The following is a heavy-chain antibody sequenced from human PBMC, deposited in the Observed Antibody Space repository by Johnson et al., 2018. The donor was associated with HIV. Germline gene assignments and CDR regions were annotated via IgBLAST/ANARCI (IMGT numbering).Heavy chain of an antibody. J-gene: IGHJ3*02. CDR1: GFTFSSYW. CDR2: IWCDGNNK. V-gene: IGHV3-33*06. CDR3: AKGPNGQLDDAFHI. Sequence: QVQLVESGGGLVQPGGSLRLSCAASGFTFSSYWMSWVRQAPGKGLEWVAVIWCDGNNKYSADSVKGRFTISRDNSKNTLYLQMTSLRAEDTAVYYCAKGPNGQLDDAFHIWGQGTMVTVSS. D-gene: IGHD6-6*01.